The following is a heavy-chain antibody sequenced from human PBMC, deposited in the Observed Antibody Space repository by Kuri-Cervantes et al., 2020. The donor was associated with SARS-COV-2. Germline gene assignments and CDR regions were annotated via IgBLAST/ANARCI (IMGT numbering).Heavy chain of an antibody. CDR2: IYSGGSST. V-gene: IGHV3-23*03. J-gene: IGHJ4*02. Sequence: GESLKISCAASGCTFSSYAMSWVRQAPGKGLEWVSVIYSGGSSTYYADSVKGRFTISRDNSKNTLYLQMNSLRAEDTAVYYCAKVAKYYDFWSGPSAAYYFDYWGQGTLVTVSS. CDR1: GCTFSSYA. CDR3: AKVAKYYDFWSGPSAAYYFDY. D-gene: IGHD3-3*01.